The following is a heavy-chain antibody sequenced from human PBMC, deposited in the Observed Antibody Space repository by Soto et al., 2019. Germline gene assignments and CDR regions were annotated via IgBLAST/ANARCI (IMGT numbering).Heavy chain of an antibody. V-gene: IGHV1-3*01. Sequence: GASVKVSCKASGYTFTSYAMHWVRQAPGQRLEWMGWINAGNGNTKYSQKFQGRVTITRDTSASTAYMELSSLRSEDMAVYYCASEYSSSSYYYYYYGMDVWGQGTTVTVSS. J-gene: IGHJ6*02. CDR3: ASEYSSSSYYYYYYGMDV. D-gene: IGHD6-6*01. CDR1: GYTFTSYA. CDR2: INAGNGNT.